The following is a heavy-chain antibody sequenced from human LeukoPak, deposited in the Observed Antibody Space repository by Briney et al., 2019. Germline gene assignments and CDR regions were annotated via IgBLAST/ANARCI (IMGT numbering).Heavy chain of an antibody. CDR3: ARDSSLPYCGGDCYPDY. V-gene: IGHV4-59*12. CDR1: GGSISSYS. D-gene: IGHD2-21*02. CDR2: IYYSGST. Sequence: SETLSLICTVSGGSISSYSWSWIRQPPGKGLEWIGYIYYSGSTTYNPSLKSRVTLSLDTSKNQFSLKVSSVTAADTAVYYCARDSSLPYCGGDCYPDYWGQGTLVTVSA. J-gene: IGHJ4*02.